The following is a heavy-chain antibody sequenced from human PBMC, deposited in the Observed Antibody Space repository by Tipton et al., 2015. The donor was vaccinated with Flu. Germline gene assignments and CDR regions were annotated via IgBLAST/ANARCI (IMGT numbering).Heavy chain of an antibody. CDR2: MNPNSGNT. J-gene: IGHJ4*02. D-gene: IGHD6-19*01. Sequence: QLVQSGAEVKKPGASVKVSCKASGHTFTSYDINWVRQATGQGLEWMGWMNPNSGNTGYAQKFQGRVTMTRNTSISTAYMELSSLRSEDTAVYYCARIRHSSGWYLAPFDYWGQGTLVTVSS. V-gene: IGHV1-8*01. CDR3: ARIRHSSGWYLAPFDY. CDR1: GHTFTSYD.